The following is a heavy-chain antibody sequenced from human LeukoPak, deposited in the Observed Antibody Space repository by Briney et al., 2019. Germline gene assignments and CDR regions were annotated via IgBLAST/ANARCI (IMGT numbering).Heavy chain of an antibody. D-gene: IGHD3-22*01. CDR2: INSDGSST. CDR1: GFTFSNYW. Sequence: PGGSLRLSCAASGFTFSNYWMHWVRQAPGKGLVWVSRINSDGSSTNYADSVKGRFTISRDNAKNTLYLQTNSLRAEDTAVYYCARPDYYNSRFDPWGQGTLVTVSS. V-gene: IGHV3-74*01. J-gene: IGHJ5*02. CDR3: ARPDYYNSRFDP.